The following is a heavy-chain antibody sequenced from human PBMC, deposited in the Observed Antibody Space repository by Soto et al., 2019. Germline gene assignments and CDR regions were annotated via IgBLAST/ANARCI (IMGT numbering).Heavy chain of an antibody. J-gene: IGHJ4*02. CDR1: GGSFSGFH. CDR2: IDSSGDT. Sequence: HVQLQQRGAGPLKPSETASLTCDVIGGSFSGFHWTWIRQPPGGGVAWIGEIDSSGDTNYNPSLKGRVPLSLDLSNSQFSLSLRSGNAADTAVDYCARGRYDYTWVSIRNYFDYWGQGTPVTVSS. D-gene: IGHD3-16*01. CDR3: ARGRYDYTWVSIRNYFDY. V-gene: IGHV4-34*01.